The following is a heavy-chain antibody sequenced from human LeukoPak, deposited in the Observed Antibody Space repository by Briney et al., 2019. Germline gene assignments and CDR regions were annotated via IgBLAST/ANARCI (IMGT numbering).Heavy chain of an antibody. CDR3: ARGNSLYDYVWGSYRYTAVFDY. CDR2: INHSGST. J-gene: IGHJ4*02. Sequence: PGGSLRLSYAASGFTFSRYAMHWIRQPPGRGLEWIGEINHSGSTNYNPSLKSRVTISVDTSKNQFSLKLSSVTAADTAVYYCARGNSLYDYVWGSYRYTAVFDYWGQGTLVTVSS. V-gene: IGHV4-34*01. CDR1: GFTFSRYA. D-gene: IGHD3-16*02.